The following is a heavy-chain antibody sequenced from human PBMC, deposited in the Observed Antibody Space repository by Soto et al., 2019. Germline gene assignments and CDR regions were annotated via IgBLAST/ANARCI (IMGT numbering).Heavy chain of an antibody. CDR3: ARGPIVVVVAATPDYYYYGMDV. J-gene: IGHJ6*04. Sequence: QVQLQESGPGLVKPSQTLSLTCTVSGGSISSGDYYWSWIRQPPGKGLEWIGYIYYSGSTYYNPSLKSRVTISVHTSKNQFSLKLSSVTAADTAVYYCARGPIVVVVAATPDYYYYGMDVWGKGTTVTVSS. V-gene: IGHV4-30-4*01. CDR2: IYYSGST. D-gene: IGHD2-15*01. CDR1: GGSISSGDYY.